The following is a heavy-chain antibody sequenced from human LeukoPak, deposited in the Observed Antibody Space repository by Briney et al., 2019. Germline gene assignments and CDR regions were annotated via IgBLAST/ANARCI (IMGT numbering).Heavy chain of an antibody. J-gene: IGHJ4*02. CDR2: IRSKANSYAT. Sequence: GGSLRLSCAASGFTFSGSAMHWVRQASGKGLEWVGRIRSKANSYATAYAASVKGRFTISRDDSKNTAYLQMNSLKTEDTAVYYCTRLGCSSTSCYPVDYWGQGTLVTVSS. D-gene: IGHD2-2*01. CDR1: GFTFSGSA. V-gene: IGHV3-73*01. CDR3: TRLGCSSTSCYPVDY.